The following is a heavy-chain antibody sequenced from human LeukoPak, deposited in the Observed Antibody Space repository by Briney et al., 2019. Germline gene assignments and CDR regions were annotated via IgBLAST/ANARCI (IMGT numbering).Heavy chain of an antibody. Sequence: GGSLRLSCAASGFTFSSYSMNWVRQAPGKGLEWVSSISSSSSYIYYADSVKGRFTISRDNSKNTLYLQMNSPRAEDTAVYYCAKDIAAAGTFDYWGQGTLVTVSS. D-gene: IGHD6-13*01. CDR3: AKDIAAAGTFDY. V-gene: IGHV3-21*04. CDR1: GFTFSSYS. CDR2: ISSSSSYI. J-gene: IGHJ4*02.